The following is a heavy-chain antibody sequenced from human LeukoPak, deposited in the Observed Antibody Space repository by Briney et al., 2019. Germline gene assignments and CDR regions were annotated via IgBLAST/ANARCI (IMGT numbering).Heavy chain of an antibody. CDR3: AGANSGYYREDSYFDS. CDR1: GGSISSDGYY. D-gene: IGHD5-12*01. J-gene: IGHJ4*02. Sequence: SQTLSLTCTVSGGSISSDGYYWSWIRQHPGKGLEWIGYIYCSGNTYYNPSLKSRVTISVDTSKNQFSLKLSSVTAADTAVFYCAGANSGYYREDSYFDSWGQGTLVTVSS. V-gene: IGHV4-31*03. CDR2: IYCSGNT.